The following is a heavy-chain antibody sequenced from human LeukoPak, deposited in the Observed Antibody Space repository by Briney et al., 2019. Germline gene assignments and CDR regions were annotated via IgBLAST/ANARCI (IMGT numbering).Heavy chain of an antibody. CDR3: ARDEDYGIFVNVDY. Sequence: EASVKVSCKASGYSFVLYGISWVRQVPGQGPEWMGWISTYNGNTKYAEKFQGRVTMTTDTPTSTAYMELRSLRSDDTAVYYCARDEDYGIFVNVDYWGQGTLVTVSS. V-gene: IGHV1-18*01. J-gene: IGHJ4*02. D-gene: IGHD4-17*01. CDR2: ISTYNGNT. CDR1: GYSFVLYG.